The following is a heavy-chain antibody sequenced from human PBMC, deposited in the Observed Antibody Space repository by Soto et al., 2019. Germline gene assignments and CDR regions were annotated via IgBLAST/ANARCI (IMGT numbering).Heavy chain of an antibody. D-gene: IGHD3-22*01. J-gene: IGHJ3*02. Sequence: GGSLRLSCAASGFTFDDYAMHWVRQAPGKGLEWVSGISWNSGSIGYADSVKGRFTISRDNAKNSLYLQMNSLRAEDTAVYYCARGDYYDSSGPFSDAFDIWGQGTMVTVSS. CDR2: ISWNSGSI. V-gene: IGHV3-9*01. CDR1: GFTFDDYA. CDR3: ARGDYYDSSGPFSDAFDI.